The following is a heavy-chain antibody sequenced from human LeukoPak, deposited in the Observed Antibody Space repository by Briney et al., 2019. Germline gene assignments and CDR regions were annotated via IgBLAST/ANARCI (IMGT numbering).Heavy chain of an antibody. D-gene: IGHD6-19*01. V-gene: IGHV3-21*01. J-gene: IGHJ4*02. Sequence: PGGPLRLSCAACGFTFSLYTINWLRQAPGKRLELVSSFSSSSTYLYYSDSVKGRFTISRDNAKNSLDLQMNSLRDEDTAVYYCARHRGSGWSPPLGYWGQGALVTVSS. CDR1: GFTFSLYT. CDR2: FSSSSTYL. CDR3: ARHRGSGWSPPLGY.